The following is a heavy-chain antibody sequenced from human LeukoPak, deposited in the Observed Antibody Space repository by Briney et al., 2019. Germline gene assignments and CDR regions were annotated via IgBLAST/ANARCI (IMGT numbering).Heavy chain of an antibody. V-gene: IGHV4-59*01. D-gene: IGHD1-26*01. J-gene: IGHJ3*02. CDR1: GGSITNYC. CDR2: SFYSGGT. CDR3: AGIVGPRHDAFDI. Sequence: PSETLSLTCSVSGGSITNYCWSWIRQPPGKGLEWIGYSFYSGGTNYNPSLKSRVTISVDTSKKQISLKLNSVTAADTAVYYCAGIVGPRHDAFDIWGQGTMVTVSS.